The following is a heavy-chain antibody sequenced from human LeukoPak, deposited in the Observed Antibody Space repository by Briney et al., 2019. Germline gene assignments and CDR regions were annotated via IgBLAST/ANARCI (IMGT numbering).Heavy chain of an antibody. CDR2: INPNSGGT. V-gene: IGHV1-2*02. J-gene: IGHJ6*03. CDR1: GYTFTDYY. CDR3: ARGRDGVVVVAATPYNYYYYYYMDV. D-gene: IGHD2-15*01. Sequence: ASVKVSCKASGYTFTDYYMHWVRQAPGQGLEWMGWINPNSGGTNYAQNFQGRVTMTRDTSISTAYMELNRLRSDDTAVYYCARGRDGVVVVAATPYNYYYYYYMDVWGKGTTVTVSS.